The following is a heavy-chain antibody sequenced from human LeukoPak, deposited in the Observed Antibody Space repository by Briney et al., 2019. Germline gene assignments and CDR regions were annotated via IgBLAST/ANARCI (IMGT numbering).Heavy chain of an antibody. J-gene: IGHJ5*02. V-gene: IGHV3-21*01. CDR1: GFTFSSYS. CDR2: ISSSSSYI. CDR3: ARDPKRYSSSSDCFEP. Sequence: GGSQSLSRAASGFTFSSYSMNWVRQAPGKGLEWVSSISSSSSYIYYADSVKGRFTISRDNAKNSLYLQMNSLRAEDTAVYYCARDPKRYSSSSDCFEPWGQGTLVTVSS. D-gene: IGHD6-6*01.